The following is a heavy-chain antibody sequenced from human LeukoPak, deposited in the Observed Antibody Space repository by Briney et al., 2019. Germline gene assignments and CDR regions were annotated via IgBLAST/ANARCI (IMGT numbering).Heavy chain of an antibody. CDR1: GFTFGDYA. D-gene: IGHD4-17*01. CDR2: ISWNSGSI. CDR3: ASGTTVTSEFDP. Sequence: GGSLRLSCAASGFTFGDYAMHWVRQAPGKGLEWVSGISWNSGSIGYADSVKGRFTISRDNAKNSLYLQMNSLRAEDTALYYCASGTTVTSEFDPWGQGTLVTVSS. J-gene: IGHJ5*02. V-gene: IGHV3-9*01.